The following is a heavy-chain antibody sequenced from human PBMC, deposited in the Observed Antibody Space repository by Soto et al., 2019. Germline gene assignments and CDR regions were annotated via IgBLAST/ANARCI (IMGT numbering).Heavy chain of an antibody. CDR1: GGSISNYY. D-gene: IGHD5-18*01. V-gene: IGHV4-59*01. Sequence: PSETLSLTCSVSGGSISNYYWSWIRQSPGKGLEWIGYISYIGTTNYNPSLKSRVTISVDTSKNQFSLRLTSVPAADTAVYYCVRGGGGYGNGMIDYWGQGTPVTVSS. CDR2: ISYIGTT. CDR3: VRGGGGYGNGMIDY. J-gene: IGHJ4*02.